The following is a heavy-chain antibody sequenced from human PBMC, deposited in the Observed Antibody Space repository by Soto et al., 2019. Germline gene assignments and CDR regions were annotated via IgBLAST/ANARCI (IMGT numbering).Heavy chain of an antibody. J-gene: IGHJ6*03. CDR1: GGSFSGYY. V-gene: IGHV4-34*01. CDR2: INHSGST. Sequence: QVQLQQWGAGLLKPSETLSLTCAVYGGSFSGYYWSWIRQPPGKGLEWIGEINHSGSTNYNPSLKSRVTISVDTSENQFSLNLSSVTAADTAVYYCARLAASIAARPSYYYYYMDVWGKGTTVTVSS. CDR3: ARLAASIAARPSYYYYYMDV. D-gene: IGHD6-6*01.